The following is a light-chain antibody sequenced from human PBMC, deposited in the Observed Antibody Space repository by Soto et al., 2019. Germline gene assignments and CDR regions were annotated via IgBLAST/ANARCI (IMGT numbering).Light chain of an antibody. CDR2: KAS. CDR3: QQYSNYEWT. CDR1: QSIDMW. V-gene: IGKV1-5*03. Sequence: DIQMTQSPSTLSASVGDRVTITCRASQSIDMWLAWYQQRPGKAPNLLIYKASSLERGVPSRFSGSGSGTEFTLTIPSLQPNDFATYYCQQYSNYEWTFGQGTKVEIK. J-gene: IGKJ1*01.